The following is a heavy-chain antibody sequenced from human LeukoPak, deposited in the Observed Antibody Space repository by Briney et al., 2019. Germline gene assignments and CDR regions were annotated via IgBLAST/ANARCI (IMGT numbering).Heavy chain of an antibody. J-gene: IGHJ4*02. D-gene: IGHD3-22*01. Sequence: GGSLRLSCAASGFTFSDYYMNWIRQAPGKGLEWVSYISSSDSTTYYADSVKGRFTISRDNAKNSLYLQMNSLRAADTAVYYCARQMYYYDSSGYDYWGQGTLVTVSS. CDR3: ARQMYYYDSSGYDY. CDR1: GFTFSDYY. CDR2: ISSSDSTT. V-gene: IGHV3-11*01.